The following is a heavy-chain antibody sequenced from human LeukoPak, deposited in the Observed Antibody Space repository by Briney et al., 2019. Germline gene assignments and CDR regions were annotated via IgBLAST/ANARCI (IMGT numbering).Heavy chain of an antibody. V-gene: IGHV4-59*01. CDR1: GGSISTYY. CDR2: IYYTGST. Sequence: SETLSLTCTVSGGSISTYYWTWIRQPPGKGLEWIGYIYYTGSTKYNPSLQSRVTISVDTSKSQFSLKLSSVTAADTAIYYCARNIVGPRQVDYWGQGTLVTVSS. CDR3: ARNIVGPRQVDY. D-gene: IGHD1-26*01. J-gene: IGHJ4*02.